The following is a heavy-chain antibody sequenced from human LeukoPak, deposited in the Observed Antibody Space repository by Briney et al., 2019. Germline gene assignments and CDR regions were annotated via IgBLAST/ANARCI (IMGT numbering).Heavy chain of an antibody. Sequence: SETLSLTCTVSGGSISSYYWSWIRQPPGKGLEWIGYIYYSGSTNYNPSLKSRVTIPVDTSKNQFSLKLSSVTAADTAVYYCARHGRGHYDILTGYGFGAFDIWGQGTMVTVSS. J-gene: IGHJ3*02. CDR3: ARHGRGHYDILTGYGFGAFDI. V-gene: IGHV4-59*08. D-gene: IGHD3-9*01. CDR2: IYYSGST. CDR1: GGSISSYY.